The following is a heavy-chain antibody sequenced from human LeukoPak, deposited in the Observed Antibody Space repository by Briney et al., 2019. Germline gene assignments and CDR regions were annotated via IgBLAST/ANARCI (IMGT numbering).Heavy chain of an antibody. J-gene: IGHJ6*03. Sequence: ASVKVSCKASGYTFTGYYMHWVRQAPGQGLEWMGWINPNSGGTNYAQKFQGRVTMTRDTSISTAYMELSRLRSDDTAVYYCARDGDYCSSTSCSHLDYYYYMDVWGKGTTVTVSS. CDR2: INPNSGGT. D-gene: IGHD2-2*01. V-gene: IGHV1-2*02. CDR3: ARDGDYCSSTSCSHLDYYYYMDV. CDR1: GYTFTGYY.